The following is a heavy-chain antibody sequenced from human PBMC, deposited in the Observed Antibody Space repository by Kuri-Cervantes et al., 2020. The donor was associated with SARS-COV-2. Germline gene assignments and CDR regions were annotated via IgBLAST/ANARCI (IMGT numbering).Heavy chain of an antibody. CDR3: ASIGCCISTSCFVGRGDY. D-gene: IGHD2-2*01. CDR1: GGSFSGYY. J-gene: IGHJ4*02. Sequence: SETLSLTCAVYGGSFSGYYWSWIRQPPGKGLEWIGEINHRGTTNYNPSLKSRVTISVDTSKNQSSLKLSCVTAADTAVYYCASIGCCISTSCFVGRGDYWGQGTLVTVSS. V-gene: IGHV4-34*01. CDR2: INHRGTT.